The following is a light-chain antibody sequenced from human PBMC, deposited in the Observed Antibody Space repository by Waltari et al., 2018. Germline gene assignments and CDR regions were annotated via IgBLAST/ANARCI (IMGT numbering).Light chain of an antibody. V-gene: IGLV2-14*01. J-gene: IGLJ1*01. Sequence: QSALTQPASVSGSPGQSITISCTGTSSDVGGYNYVSWYQQHPGKAPKLMIYDVSKRPSGVSNRFSGSKSRNTASLTISALQAEDEADYYCSSYTSSSTFAVFGTGTKVTVL. CDR1: SSDVGGYNY. CDR3: SSYTSSSTFAV. CDR2: DVS.